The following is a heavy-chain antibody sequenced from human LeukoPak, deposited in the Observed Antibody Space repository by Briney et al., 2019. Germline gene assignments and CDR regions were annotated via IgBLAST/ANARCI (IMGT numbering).Heavy chain of an antibody. CDR1: GGTFSSYA. CDR3: ASRGEMATYYYYYMDV. J-gene: IGHJ6*03. D-gene: IGHD5-24*01. Sequence: GASVKVSCKASGGTFSSYAISWVRQAPGQGLEWMGGIIPIFGTANYAQKFQGRVTITADESTSTAYMELSSLRSEGTAVYYCASRGEMATYYYYYMDVWGKGTTVTVSS. CDR2: IIPIFGTA. V-gene: IGHV1-69*13.